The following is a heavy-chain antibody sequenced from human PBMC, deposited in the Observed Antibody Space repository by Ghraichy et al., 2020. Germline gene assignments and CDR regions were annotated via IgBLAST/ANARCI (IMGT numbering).Heavy chain of an antibody. CDR2: IYASGTT. CDR1: GGSISSGTYY. Sequence: SETLSLTCTVSGGSISSGTYYWSWIRQPAGEGLEWIGRIYASGTTNYNPSLKSRVTISVDRSKNQFSLKLNSVTAADTAVYYCQQVDYSSSGNFDYWGQGTLVTVSS. CDR3: QQVDYSSSGNFDY. J-gene: IGHJ4*02. V-gene: IGHV4-61*02. D-gene: IGHD6-6*01.